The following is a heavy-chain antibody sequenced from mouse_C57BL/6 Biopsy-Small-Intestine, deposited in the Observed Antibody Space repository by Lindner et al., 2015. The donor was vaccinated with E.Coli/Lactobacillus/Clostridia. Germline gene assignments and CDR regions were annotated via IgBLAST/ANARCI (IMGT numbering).Heavy chain of an antibody. CDR2: IYPGDGDT. CDR1: GYAFSSSW. V-gene: IGHV1-82*01. D-gene: IGHD2-3*01. CDR3: ARRIYDGYLYYFDS. J-gene: IGHJ2*01. Sequence: VQLQESGPELVKPGASVKISCKASGYAFSSSWMNWVKQRPGKGLEWIGRIYPGDGDTNYNGKFKGKATLTADKSSSTAYMQLSSLTSEDSAVYYCARRIYDGYLYYFDSWGQGTTLTVSS.